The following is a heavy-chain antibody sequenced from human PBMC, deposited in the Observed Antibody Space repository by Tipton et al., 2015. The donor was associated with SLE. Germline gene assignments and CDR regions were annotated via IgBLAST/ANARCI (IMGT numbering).Heavy chain of an antibody. Sequence: TLSLTCSVSGGSITSSSYYWGWIRQPPGKGLEWIGSLSYSGTIYYNPSLHSRVTISVDMSQNQFSLRLRSVTAADTAVYYCARVMRGGSPARAFDIWGQGTMVTVSS. D-gene: IGHD1-26*01. CDR3: ARVMRGGSPARAFDI. CDR1: GGSITSSSYY. J-gene: IGHJ3*02. V-gene: IGHV4-39*07. CDR2: LSYSGTI.